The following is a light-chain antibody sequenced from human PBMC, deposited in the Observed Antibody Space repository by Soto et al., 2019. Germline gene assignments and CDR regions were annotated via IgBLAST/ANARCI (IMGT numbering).Light chain of an antibody. CDR1: QSVGNNY. V-gene: IGKV3-20*01. CDR2: NAT. Sequence: ENVLTQSPGTLSLSPGERATLSCRASQSVGNNYLGWFQQKLGQAPRLLIANATYRAAGVADRFSGSGSGTDFSLAISRLEPEDSAVYYCNQDATSPWTFGQGTKVEIK. CDR3: NQDATSPWT. J-gene: IGKJ1*01.